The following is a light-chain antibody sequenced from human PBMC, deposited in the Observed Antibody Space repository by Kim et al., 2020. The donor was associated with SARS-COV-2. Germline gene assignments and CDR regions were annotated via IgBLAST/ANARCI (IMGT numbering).Light chain of an antibody. CDR1: QSVGTY. CDR2: DVS. J-gene: IGKJ5*01. CDR3: PRRTDWPTS. V-gene: IGKV3-11*01. Sequence: LVLTQSPATLSLSPGERSTLSCRASQSVGTYLAWYQQKPGQAPRLLLYDVSNRAAGIPARFSGSGSGTDFTLTISRLDPEDFAIYYCPRRTDWPTSIGQATRLEFK.